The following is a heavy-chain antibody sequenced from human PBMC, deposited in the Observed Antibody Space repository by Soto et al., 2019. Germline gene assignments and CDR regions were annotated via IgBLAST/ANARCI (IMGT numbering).Heavy chain of an antibody. CDR2: ISPYNGDT. CDR1: GYTFTTYG. D-gene: IGHD2-15*01. V-gene: IGHV1-18*04. J-gene: IGHJ4*02. CDR3: ARTPRAQMIVLEAATRFDY. Sequence: ASVKVSCKASGYTFTTYGFNWVRQAPGQGLEWMGWISPYNGDTNYAQNFQGRVTLTTDTSTSTAYMELRSLTSDDTAVYYCARTPRAQMIVLEAATRFDYWGQGTLVTVSS.